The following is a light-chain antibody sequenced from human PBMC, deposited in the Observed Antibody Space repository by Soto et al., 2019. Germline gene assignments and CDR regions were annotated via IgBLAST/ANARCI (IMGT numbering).Light chain of an antibody. J-gene: IGLJ1*01. Sequence: QSVLTQPPSATGTPGQSVSSACSGTIANIGSNSVNWYQQLPGTAPSLLIYSNNQRASGVSGRFSGSKSGTSASLAISGLRSEDESDYYCAAWDDRLNGYVFGTGTKVTVL. CDR1: IANIGSNS. V-gene: IGLV1-44*01. CDR3: AAWDDRLNGYV. CDR2: SNN.